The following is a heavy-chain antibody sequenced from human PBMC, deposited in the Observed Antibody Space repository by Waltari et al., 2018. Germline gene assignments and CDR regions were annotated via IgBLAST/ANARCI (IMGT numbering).Heavy chain of an antibody. V-gene: IGHV1-2*06. J-gene: IGHJ4*02. Sequence: QVQLVQSGAEVKKPGASGKVSCKASGYTFTGYYMHWVRQAPGQGLEWMGRINPNSGGTNYAQKSQGRVTMTRDTSISTAYMELSRLRSDDTAVYYCARDVEMATIPAEYWGQGTLVTVSS. CDR2: INPNSGGT. D-gene: IGHD5-12*01. CDR1: GYTFTGYY. CDR3: ARDVEMATIPAEY.